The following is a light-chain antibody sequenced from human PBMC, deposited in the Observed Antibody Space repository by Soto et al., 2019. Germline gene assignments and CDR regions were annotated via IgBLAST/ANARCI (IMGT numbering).Light chain of an antibody. CDR1: PSISSY. J-gene: IGKJ2*01. V-gene: IGKV1-39*01. CDR3: QQSYSTRQYT. CDR2: AAS. Sequence: DIQMTQSPSSLSASVGDRVTITCRASPSISSYLNWYQQKPGKAPKLLIYAASSLQSGVPSRFSGSGPGTDFTLTISSLQPEDFATYYCQQSYSTRQYTFGQGTRREIK.